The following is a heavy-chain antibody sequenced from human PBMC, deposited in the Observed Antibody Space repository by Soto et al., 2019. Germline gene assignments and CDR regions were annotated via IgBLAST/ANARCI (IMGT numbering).Heavy chain of an antibody. CDR3: ANGGRQWLVTSDFNY. D-gene: IGHD6-19*01. V-gene: IGHV3-48*01. J-gene: IGHJ4*02. Sequence: GSLRLSCAASGFTFRNYGMNWVRQAPGKGLEWVSYIGIGSSTKYYADSVKGRFTISRDSSKNTVSLEMTSLRAEDTAVYYCANGGRQWLVTSDFNYWGQGALVTVSS. CDR2: IGIGSSTK. CDR1: GFTFRNYG.